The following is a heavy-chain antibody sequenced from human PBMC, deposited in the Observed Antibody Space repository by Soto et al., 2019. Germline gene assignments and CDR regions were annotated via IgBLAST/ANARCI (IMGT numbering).Heavy chain of an antibody. CDR1: GDSVSTNSAA. Sequence: PPQTLSLTCAVSGDSVSTNSAAWNWIRQSPSRGLEWLGRTYYRSKWYNDYAVSVKSRININADTSKNQISLQLNSVTPEDTAVHYCARAGPDYYYYGLDVWGQGTTVTVSS. V-gene: IGHV6-1*01. D-gene: IGHD3-10*01. J-gene: IGHJ6*02. CDR2: TYYRSKWYN. CDR3: ARAGPDYYYYGLDV.